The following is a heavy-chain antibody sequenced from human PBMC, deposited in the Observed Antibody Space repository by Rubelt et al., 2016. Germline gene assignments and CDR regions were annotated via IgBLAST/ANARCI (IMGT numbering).Heavy chain of an antibody. D-gene: IGHD3-3*01. J-gene: IGHJ4*02. V-gene: IGHV3-15*01. Sequence: EVQLLESGGGLVQPGGSLRLSCAASGFSFSNAWMSWVRQAPGKGLEWVGRIKSKTDGGASDYAAPVKGRFTISREDSKSTLYLQMNNLKNEDTAVYYCTSLDFGYWGQGTQVAVSS. CDR3: TSLDFGY. CDR2: IKSKTDGGAS. CDR1: GFSFSNAW.